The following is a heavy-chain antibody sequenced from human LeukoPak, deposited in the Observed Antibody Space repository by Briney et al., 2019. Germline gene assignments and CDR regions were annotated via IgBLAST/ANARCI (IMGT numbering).Heavy chain of an antibody. Sequence: GASVKVSCKASGYTFTSYGISWVRQAPGQGLEWMGWISDYNGNTNYAQKFQGRVTMTTDTSTTTAYMELRSLRSDDTAVYYCARGRLGFCSGGSCSDSDYWGQGTLVSVSS. V-gene: IGHV1-18*01. J-gene: IGHJ4*02. CDR1: GYTFTSYG. CDR3: ARGRLGFCSGGSCSDSDY. CDR2: ISDYNGNT. D-gene: IGHD2-15*01.